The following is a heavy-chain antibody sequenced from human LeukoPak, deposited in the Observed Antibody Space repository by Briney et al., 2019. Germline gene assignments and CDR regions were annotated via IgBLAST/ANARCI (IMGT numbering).Heavy chain of an antibody. CDR3: VPPAAGLRRTISTEYFQH. J-gene: IGHJ1*01. D-gene: IGHD6-13*01. V-gene: IGHV3-48*03. CDR1: GLSFSSYD. Sequence: PGGSLRLSCAAAGLSFSSYDMYWVRQAPGKGLEWVSYISGDSTTIYYADSVKGRFTISRDNANNSLYLRMDSLRAEDTAIYYCVPPAAGLRRTISTEYFQHWGPGTLVTVSS. CDR2: ISGDSTTI.